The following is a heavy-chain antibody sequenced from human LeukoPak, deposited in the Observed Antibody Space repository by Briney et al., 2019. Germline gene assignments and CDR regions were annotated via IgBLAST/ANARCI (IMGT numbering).Heavy chain of an antibody. J-gene: IGHJ2*01. CDR2: IYNTGTT. CDR1: GFTFSTNY. Sequence: PGGSLRLSFAASGFTFSTNYMTWVRQAPGKGLEWVSVIYNTGTTYYTDSVKGRFTISRDNSKNTLYLQMNTLRTEDTAVYYCARSQGGTMSLRHFDLWGRGTPVTVSS. V-gene: IGHV3-53*01. D-gene: IGHD3-22*01. CDR3: ARSQGGTMSLRHFDL.